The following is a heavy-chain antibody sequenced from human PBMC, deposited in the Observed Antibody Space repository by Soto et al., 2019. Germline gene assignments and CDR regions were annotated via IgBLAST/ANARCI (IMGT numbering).Heavy chain of an antibody. D-gene: IGHD4-17*01. J-gene: IGHJ4*02. CDR1: GFTFSSYG. V-gene: IGHV3-30*18. CDR3: AKDTTTVATIDYVDY. Sequence: QVQLVESGGGVVQPGRSLRLSCAASGFTFSSYGMHWVRQAPGKGLEWVAVISYDGSNKYYADSVKGRFTISRDNSKNTLYLQMNSLRSEDTAVYYCAKDTTTVATIDYVDYWGQGTLVTVSS. CDR2: ISYDGSNK.